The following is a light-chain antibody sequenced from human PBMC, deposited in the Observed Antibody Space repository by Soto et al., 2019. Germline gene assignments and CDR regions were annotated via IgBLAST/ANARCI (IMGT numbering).Light chain of an antibody. CDR1: SSNIGAGYD. CDR2: GNI. J-gene: IGLJ1*01. V-gene: IGLV1-40*01. Sequence: QSVLTQPPSVSGAPGQRVTISCTGRSSNIGAGYDVHWYQQRPGTAPKLLIFGNINRPSGVPDRFSGSKSGTSASLAITGLQAEDEGDYYCQSYDRTLSARYVFGTGTKVTVL. CDR3: QSYDRTLSARYV.